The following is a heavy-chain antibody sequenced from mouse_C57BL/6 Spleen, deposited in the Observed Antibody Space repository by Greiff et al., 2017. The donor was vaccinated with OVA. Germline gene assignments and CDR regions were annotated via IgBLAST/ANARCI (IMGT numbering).Heavy chain of an antibody. D-gene: IGHD2-2*01. CDR3: ARNGSFAY. CDR2: ISSGGSYT. V-gene: IGHV5-6*01. CDR1: GFTFSSYG. J-gene: IGHJ3*01. Sequence: EVQLVESGGDLVKPGGSLKLSCAASGFTFSSYGMSWVRQTPDKRLEWVATISSGGSYTYYPDSVKGRFTISRDNAKNTLYLQMSSLKSEDTAMYYCARNGSFAYWGQGTLVTVSA.